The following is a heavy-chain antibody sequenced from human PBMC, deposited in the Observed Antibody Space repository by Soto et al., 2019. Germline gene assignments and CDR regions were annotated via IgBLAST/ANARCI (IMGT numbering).Heavy chain of an antibody. D-gene: IGHD1-7*01. J-gene: IGHJ3*02. Sequence: ASVKVSCKASGGTFSSYAISWVRQAPGQGLEWMGGIIPIFGTANYAQKFQGRVTITADESTSTAYMELSSLRSEDTAVYYCARGGLELRSDDAFDIWGQGTMVTVSS. CDR1: GGTFSSYA. V-gene: IGHV1-69*13. CDR3: ARGGLELRSDDAFDI. CDR2: IIPIFGTA.